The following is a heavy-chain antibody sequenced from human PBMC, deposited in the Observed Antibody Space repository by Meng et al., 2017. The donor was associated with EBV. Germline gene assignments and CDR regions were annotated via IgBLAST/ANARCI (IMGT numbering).Heavy chain of an antibody. D-gene: IGHD6-13*01. J-gene: IGHJ5*02. CDR3: ARHVLFIAAAGTGWFDP. Sequence: QLQLQESGPGLVKPSEXLSLTCTVPGGSISSSSYYWGWIRQPPGKGLEWIGSIYYSGSTYYNPSLKSRVTISVDTSKNQFSLKLSSVTAADTAVYYCARHVLFIAAAGTGWFDPWGQGTLVTVSS. CDR2: IYYSGST. V-gene: IGHV4-39*01. CDR1: GGSISSSSYY.